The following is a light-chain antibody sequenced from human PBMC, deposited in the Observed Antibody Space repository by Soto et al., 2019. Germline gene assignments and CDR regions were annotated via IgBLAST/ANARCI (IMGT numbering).Light chain of an antibody. CDR1: SSDVGDYEH. J-gene: IGLJ3*02. Sequence: QSALTQPPSVSGSPGQSVTISCTVTSSDVGDYEHVSWYQQAPGTAPKLIIFDVTNRPSGVPDRFSGSKSGNTPSLTIFGLQAEDEADYYCSLYTSSSTPLVFGGGTKLTVL. CDR3: SLYTSSSTPLV. CDR2: DVT. V-gene: IGLV2-18*01.